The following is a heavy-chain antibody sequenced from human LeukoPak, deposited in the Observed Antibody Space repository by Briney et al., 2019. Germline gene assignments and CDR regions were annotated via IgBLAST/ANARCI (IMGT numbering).Heavy chain of an antibody. CDR2: IYYSGST. Sequence: SETLSLTCTVSGGSISSSSYYWGWIRQPPGKGLEWIGSIYYSGSTYYSPSLKSRVTISVDTSKNQFSLKLSSVTAADTAVYYCAKIIMITTAWYYFDYWGQGILVTVSS. V-gene: IGHV4-39*07. J-gene: IGHJ4*02. CDR1: GGSISSSSYY. CDR3: AKIIMITTAWYYFDY. D-gene: IGHD3-16*01.